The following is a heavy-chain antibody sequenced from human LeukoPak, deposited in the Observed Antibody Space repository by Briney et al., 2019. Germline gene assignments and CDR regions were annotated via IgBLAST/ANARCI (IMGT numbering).Heavy chain of an antibody. J-gene: IGHJ4*02. CDR2: ISAYNGNT. CDR1: GYTFTGYY. V-gene: IGHV1-18*04. CDR3: ARDNPHYYDSSGYYYFDY. Sequence: ASVKVSCKASGYTFTGYYMHWVRQAPGQGLEWMGWISAYNGNTNYAQKLQGRVTMTTDTSTSTAYMELRSLRSDDTAVYYCARDNPHYYDSSGYYYFDYWGQGTLVTVSS. D-gene: IGHD3-22*01.